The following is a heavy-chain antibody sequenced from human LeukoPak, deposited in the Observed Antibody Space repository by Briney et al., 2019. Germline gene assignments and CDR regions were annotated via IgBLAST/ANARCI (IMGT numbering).Heavy chain of an antibody. J-gene: IGHJ4*02. V-gene: IGHV4-4*07. CDR3: ASLDCSGGSCYSPH. CDR2: IYTSGST. Sequence: SETLSLTCTVSGGSISSYYWSWIRQPAGKGLEWIGRIYTSGSTNYNPSLKSRVTMSVDTSKNQFSLKLSSVTAADMAVYYCASLDCSGGSCYSPHWGQGTLVTVSS. CDR1: GGSISSYY. D-gene: IGHD2-15*01.